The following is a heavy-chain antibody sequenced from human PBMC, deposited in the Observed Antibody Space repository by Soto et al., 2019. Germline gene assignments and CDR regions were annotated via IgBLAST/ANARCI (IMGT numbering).Heavy chain of an antibody. D-gene: IGHD3-22*01. CDR2: IYYSGST. CDR3: ARDSYDSSGSSGYSFDY. V-gene: IGHV4-30-4*01. J-gene: IGHJ4*02. Sequence: QVQLQESGPGLVKPSPTLSLTCTVSGGSISSGDYYWNWSRQPPGKGLEWIGYIYYSGSTYYNPSLKSRVTISVDASKNQFSLKLSSVTAADTAVYYCARDSYDSSGSSGYSFDYWGQGTLVTVSS. CDR1: GGSISSGDYY.